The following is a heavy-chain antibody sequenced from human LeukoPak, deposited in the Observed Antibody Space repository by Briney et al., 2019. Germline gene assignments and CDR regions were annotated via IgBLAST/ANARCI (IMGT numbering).Heavy chain of an antibody. CDR1: GYTFTSYG. D-gene: IGHD3-22*01. CDR3: ARDPITYYYDSSGPSYYFDY. J-gene: IGHJ4*02. V-gene: IGHV1-18*01. CDR2: ISAYNGYT. Sequence: GASVKVSCKASGYTFTSYGISWVRQAPGQGLEWMGWISAYNGYTNYAQKLQGRVTMTTDTSTSTAYMELRSLRSDDTAVYYCARDPITYYYDSSGPSYYFDYWGQGTLVTVSS.